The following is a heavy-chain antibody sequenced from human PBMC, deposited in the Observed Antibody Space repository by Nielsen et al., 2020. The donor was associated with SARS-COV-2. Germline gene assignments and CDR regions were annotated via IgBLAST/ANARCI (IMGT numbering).Heavy chain of an antibody. J-gene: IGHJ4*02. V-gene: IGHV4-31*03. CDR2: IYYSGST. D-gene: IGHD6-13*01. CDR3: ARGGKFSSSEIHPSEYYFDY. Sequence: SETLSRTCTVSGGSISSGGYYWSWIRQHPGKGLEWIGYIYYSGSTYYNPSLKSRVTISVDTSKNQFSLKLSSVTAADTAVYYCARGGKFSSSEIHPSEYYFDYWGQGTLVTVSS. CDR1: GGSISSGGYY.